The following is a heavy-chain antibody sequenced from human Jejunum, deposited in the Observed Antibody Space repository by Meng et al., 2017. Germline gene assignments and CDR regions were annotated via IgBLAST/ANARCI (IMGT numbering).Heavy chain of an antibody. CDR3: ARDWGCRDGYCFSGLLEF. CDR1: CDSISSNHR. Sequence: QVQLQASGPGLVRPSGTLTRPGRVPCDSISSNHRWTWVRQPPGRGLEWIGEIYHGGDTNYNPSLTSPVTISVDKSKNQFTLRLNSVTAADTAIYYCARDWGCRDGYCFSGLLEFWGQGILVTVSS. V-gene: IGHV4-4*02. J-gene: IGHJ4*02. CDR2: IYHGGDT. D-gene: IGHD2-15*01.